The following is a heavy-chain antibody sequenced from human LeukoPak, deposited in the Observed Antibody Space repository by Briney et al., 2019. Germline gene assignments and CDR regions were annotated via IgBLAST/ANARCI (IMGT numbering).Heavy chain of an antibody. CDR2: INTDGSYS. D-gene: IGHD3-10*01. J-gene: IGHJ6*02. Sequence: GGSLRLSCAASGFTFSYFWMHWFRQTPGKGLVWVSCINTDGSYSSYADSVKGRFTISRDNSKTTLYLQMNSLRVEDTAVYYCAKDHRASYYDSGSYIGMDVWGQGTTVTVSS. CDR1: GFTFSYFW. V-gene: IGHV3-74*01. CDR3: AKDHRASYYDSGSYIGMDV.